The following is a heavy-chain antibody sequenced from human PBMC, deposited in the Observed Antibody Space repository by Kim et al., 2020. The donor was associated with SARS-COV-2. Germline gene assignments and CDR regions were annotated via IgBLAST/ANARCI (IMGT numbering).Heavy chain of an antibody. D-gene: IGHD3-16*01. CDR3: ARDRRIIADVSLHYYYYGMDV. CDR1: GFAFTAHG. V-gene: IGHV3-30*03. CDR2: ISYDESNK. J-gene: IGHJ6*02. Sequence: GGSLRLSCEASGFAFTAHGMHWVRQAPGKGLEWVASISYDESNKKYADSVKGRLTIDRDNFRNTLYLQMRRLRAEDTAVYFCARDRRIIADVSLHYYYYGMDVWGQGTTVTVS.